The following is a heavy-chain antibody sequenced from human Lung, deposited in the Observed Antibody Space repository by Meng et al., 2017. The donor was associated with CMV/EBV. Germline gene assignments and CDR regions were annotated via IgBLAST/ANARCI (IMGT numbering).Heavy chain of an antibody. D-gene: IGHD5-12*01. CDR2: IRYDGSNT. J-gene: IGHJ4*02. CDR1: GFTLSSYG. Sequence: SXXMSGFTLSSYGMHWVRQAPGKGLEWVAFIRYDGSNTYYADSVKGRFTISRDNSKNTLYLQMNSLRAEDTAVYYCANRYSGFEDVWYFDYWGQGXLVTVSS. V-gene: IGHV3-30*02. CDR3: ANRYSGFEDVWYFDY.